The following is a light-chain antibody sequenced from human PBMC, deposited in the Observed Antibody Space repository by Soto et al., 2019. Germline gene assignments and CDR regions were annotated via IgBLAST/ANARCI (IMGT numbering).Light chain of an antibody. Sequence: DIQMTQSPSAMSASLGDRVTITCRASQGISNSLAWFQQKPGKVPKRLIYGASTLQSGAPSRFSGIASGAAFTLTISSLQSEDFATYYCLQYNSYPFTFGGGTKVDIK. CDR3: LQYNSYPFT. CDR2: GAS. V-gene: IGKV1-17*03. J-gene: IGKJ4*01. CDR1: QGISNS.